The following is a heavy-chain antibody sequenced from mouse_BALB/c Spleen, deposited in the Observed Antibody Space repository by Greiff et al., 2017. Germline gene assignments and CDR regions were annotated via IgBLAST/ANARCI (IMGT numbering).Heavy chain of an antibody. CDR3: ARAQIYYYGSRYYFDY. V-gene: IGHV5-9-4*01. J-gene: IGHJ2*01. CDR2: ISSGVSYT. CDR1: GFTFSSYA. D-gene: IGHD1-1*01. Sequence: EVQLVESGGGLVKPGGSLKLSCAASGFTFSSYAMSWVRQSPEKRLEWVAEISSGVSYTYYPDTVTGRFTISRDNAKNTLYLEMSSLRSEDTAMYYCARAQIYYYGSRYYFDYWGQGTTLTVSS.